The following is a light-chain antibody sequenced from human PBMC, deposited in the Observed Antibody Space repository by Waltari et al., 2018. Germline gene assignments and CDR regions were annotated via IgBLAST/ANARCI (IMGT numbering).Light chain of an antibody. CDR1: QGVSSY. CDR3: QQRSDWPRT. Sequence: SGRASQGVSSYLAWYQQRPGQAPRLLSYSAANRATGIPARFSGSGSGTDFTLTISSLEPEDFAVYYCQQRSDWPRTFGQGTKVEIK. J-gene: IGKJ1*01. V-gene: IGKV3-11*01. CDR2: SAA.